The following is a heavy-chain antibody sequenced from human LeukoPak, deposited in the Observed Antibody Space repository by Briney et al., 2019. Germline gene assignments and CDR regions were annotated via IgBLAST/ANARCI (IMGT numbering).Heavy chain of an antibody. J-gene: IGHJ4*02. CDR1: GGSVSTSH. CDR2: VDYNGGT. CDR3: ARGFYEPFDR. Sequence: SEALSLTCTVSGGSVSTSHWNWVRQVPGKGLEWIGNVDYNGGTKYNPSLRSRVTMSLDTSKNQFSLKLKFMTAADTALYYCARGFYEPFDRWGQGILVTVSS. V-gene: IGHV4-59*02. D-gene: IGHD2/OR15-2a*01.